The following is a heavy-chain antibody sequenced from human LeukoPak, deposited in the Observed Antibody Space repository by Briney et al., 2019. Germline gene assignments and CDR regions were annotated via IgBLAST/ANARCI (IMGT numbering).Heavy chain of an antibody. CDR1: GGTFSSYA. CDR2: IIPILGIA. CDR3: AGPGCSGGSCYSDAFDI. D-gene: IGHD2-15*01. V-gene: IGHV1-69*04. Sequence: SVKVSCKASGGTFSSYAISWVRQAPGQGLEWMGRIIPILGIANYAQKFQGRVTITADKSTSTAYMELSSLRSEDTAVYYCAGPGCSGGSCYSDAFDIWGQGTMVTVSS. J-gene: IGHJ3*02.